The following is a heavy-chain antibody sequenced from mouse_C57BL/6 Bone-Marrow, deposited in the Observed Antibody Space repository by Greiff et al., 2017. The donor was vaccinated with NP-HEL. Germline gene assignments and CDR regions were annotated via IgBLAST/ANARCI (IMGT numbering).Heavy chain of an antibody. CDR1: GYTFTSYW. CDR2: IDPNSGGT. J-gene: IGHJ4*01. Sequence: QVHVKQPGAELVKPGASVKLSCKASGYTFTSYWMHWVKQRPGRGLEWIGRIDPNSGGTKYNEKFKSKATLTVDKPSSTAYMQLSSLTSEDSAVYYCASVLPYYYGSSYDYAMDYWGQGTSVTVSS. CDR3: ASVLPYYYGSSYDYAMDY. V-gene: IGHV1-72*01. D-gene: IGHD1-1*01.